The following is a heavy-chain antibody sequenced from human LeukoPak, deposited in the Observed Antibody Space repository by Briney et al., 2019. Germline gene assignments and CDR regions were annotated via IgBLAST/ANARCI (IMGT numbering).Heavy chain of an antibody. Sequence: GGSLRLSCAASGFTVSSNYMSWVRQAPGKGLEWVSVIYSGGNTYYADSVKGRFTISRDNSKNSLYLQMDSLRTEDTAFYYCAKEIDTLGTNAFDIWGQGTMVTVSS. CDR1: GFTVSSNY. D-gene: IGHD2-15*01. J-gene: IGHJ3*02. CDR3: AKEIDTLGTNAFDI. CDR2: IYSGGNT. V-gene: IGHV3-53*05.